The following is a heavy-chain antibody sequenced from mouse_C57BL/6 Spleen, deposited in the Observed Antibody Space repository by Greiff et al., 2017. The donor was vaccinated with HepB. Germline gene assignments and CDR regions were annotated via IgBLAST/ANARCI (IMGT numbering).Heavy chain of an antibody. D-gene: IGHD1-1*01. J-gene: IGHJ4*01. CDR2: IHPNSGST. V-gene: IGHV1-64*01. CDR1: GYTFTSYW. CDR3: ARAIPTVVVYYAIDY. Sequence: QVQLQQSGAELVKPGASVKLSCKASGYTFTSYWMHWVKQRPGQGLEWIGMIHPNSGSTNYNEKFKSKATLTVAKSSSTAYMQLSSLTSEDSAVYYCARAIPTVVVYYAIDYWGQGTSVTVSS.